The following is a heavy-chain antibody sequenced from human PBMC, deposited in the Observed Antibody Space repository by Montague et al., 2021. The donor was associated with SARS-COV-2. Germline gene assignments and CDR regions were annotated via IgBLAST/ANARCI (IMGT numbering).Heavy chain of an antibody. CDR2: ISSGGLSI. CDR3: ARRGKAITVPYFDY. D-gene: IGHD3-3*01. V-gene: IGHV3-11*01. CDR1: GFSFSDYY. Sequence: SLRLSCAASGFSFSDYYMTWIRQAPGKGLEWVSYISSGGLSIYYSDSVKGRFTISRDNANKTLCLQMNSLRAEDTAVYYCARRGKAITVPYFDYWGQGTPVAVSS. J-gene: IGHJ4*02.